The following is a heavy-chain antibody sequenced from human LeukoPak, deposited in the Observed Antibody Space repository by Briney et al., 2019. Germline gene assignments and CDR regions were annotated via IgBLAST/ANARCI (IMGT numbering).Heavy chain of an antibody. Sequence: ASVKVSCKASGYTFTSYGISWVRQAPGQGLEWMGWISAYNGNTNYAQKLQGRVTMTTDTSTSTAYMELRSLRSDDTAVYYCARVKGQWPTWKSYYYYYGMDVWGQGTTVTVSS. V-gene: IGHV1-18*01. J-gene: IGHJ6*02. D-gene: IGHD6-19*01. CDR2: ISAYNGNT. CDR3: ARVKGQWPTWKSYYYYYGMDV. CDR1: GYTFTSYG.